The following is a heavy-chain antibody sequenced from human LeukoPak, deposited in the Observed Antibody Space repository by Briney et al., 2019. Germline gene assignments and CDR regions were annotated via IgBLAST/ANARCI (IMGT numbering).Heavy chain of an antibody. CDR2: VYYTGNT. CDR3: VTEPGYCTGGRCYGGWFDP. D-gene: IGHD2-15*01. J-gene: IGHJ5*02. V-gene: IGHV4-59*12. Sequence: TSETLILTCTVSGGSISSYYWTWIRQTPGKGLEWIGYVYYTGNTNYNPSLRSRVTISLDSSKNQFSLKLNSVTAADTAVYYCVTEPGYCTGGRCYGGWFDPWGQGTLVTVSS. CDR1: GGSISSYY.